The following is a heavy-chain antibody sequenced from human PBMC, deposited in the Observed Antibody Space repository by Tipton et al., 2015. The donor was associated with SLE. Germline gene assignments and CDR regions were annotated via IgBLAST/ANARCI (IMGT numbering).Heavy chain of an antibody. D-gene: IGHD2-15*01. V-gene: IGHV4-59*01. J-gene: IGHJ3*02. CDR1: GDSISSYY. CDR2: IYYSGST. Sequence: TLSLTCTVSGDSISSYYWSWIRQPPGKGLEWIGYIYYSGSTNYNPSLKSRVTISVDTSKNQFSLKLSSVTAADTAVYYCARVACSGGSCYSGYDAFDIWGQGTMVTVSS. CDR3: ARVACSGGSCYSGYDAFDI.